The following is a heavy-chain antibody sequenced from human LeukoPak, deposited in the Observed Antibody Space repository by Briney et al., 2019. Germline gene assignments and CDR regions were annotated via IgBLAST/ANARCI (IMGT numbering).Heavy chain of an antibody. D-gene: IGHD5-24*01. V-gene: IGHV1-69*01. CDR1: GGTFSQYV. CDR3: VRDGDRFEYFRY. Sequence: SVKVSCKASGGTFSQYVISWVRQAPGQGLEWMGGIVPVFKTAQYAEKFQGRVTIIADESTRTGYLELSGLTSEDTAMYYCVRDGDRFEYFRYWGQGTQVTVSS. CDR2: IVPVFKTA. J-gene: IGHJ1*01.